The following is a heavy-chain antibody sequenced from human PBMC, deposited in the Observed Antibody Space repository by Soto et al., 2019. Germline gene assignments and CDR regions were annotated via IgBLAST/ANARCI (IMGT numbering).Heavy chain of an antibody. CDR3: ARSITIFGVVMAPNDAFDI. CDR2: ITPFNGNT. Sequence: SVKGSCKASGYTFTYRYLHWLRQAPGQALEWMGWITPFNGNTNYAQKFQDRVTITRDRSMSTAYMELSSLRSEDTAMYYCARSITIFGVVMAPNDAFDIWGQGTMVTVSS. CDR1: GYTFTYRY. V-gene: IGHV1-45*02. J-gene: IGHJ3*02. D-gene: IGHD3-3*01.